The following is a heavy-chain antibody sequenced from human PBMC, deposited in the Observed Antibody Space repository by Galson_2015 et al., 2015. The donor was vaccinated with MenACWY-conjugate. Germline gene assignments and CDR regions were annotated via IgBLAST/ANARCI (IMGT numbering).Heavy chain of an antibody. CDR3: ARKDGATYGYNDY. CDR1: GFMFSTYS. CDR2: ISTYGGST. Sequence: SLRLSCAASGFMFSTYSMSWVRQAPGKGLEYVSAISTYGGSTYYADSVKGRFTISRDNSKNMLFLQMGSLRVEDTAVYYCARKDGATYGYNDYWGQGTLVIVSS. V-gene: IGHV3-64*02. D-gene: IGHD5-18*01. J-gene: IGHJ4*02.